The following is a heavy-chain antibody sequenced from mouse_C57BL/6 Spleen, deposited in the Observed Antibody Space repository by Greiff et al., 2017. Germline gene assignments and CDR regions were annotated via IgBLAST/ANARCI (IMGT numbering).Heavy chain of an antibody. D-gene: IGHD1-1*01. CDR2: ISDGGSYT. CDR3: ARAYTVVATSYYAMDY. Sequence: EVQRVESGGGLVKPGGSLKLSCAASGFTFSSYAMSWVRQTPEKRLEWVATISDGGSYTYYPDNVKGRFTISRDNAKNNLYLQMSHLKSEDTAMYYCARAYTVVATSYYAMDYWGQGTSVTVSS. V-gene: IGHV5-4*01. CDR1: GFTFSSYA. J-gene: IGHJ4*01.